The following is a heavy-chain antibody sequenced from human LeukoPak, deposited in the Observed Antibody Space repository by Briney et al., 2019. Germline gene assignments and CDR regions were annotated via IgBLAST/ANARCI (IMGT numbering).Heavy chain of an antibody. CDR1: GFNFSGSA. Sequence: PGGSLRLSCAASGFNFSGSAMHWVRQAPGKGLEWVSAISGSGGSTYYADSVKGRFTISRDNSKNTLYLQMNSLRAEDTAVYYCAKESYSSFFFDYWGQGTLVTVSS. CDR2: ISGSGGST. CDR3: AKESYSSFFFDY. D-gene: IGHD6-13*01. V-gene: IGHV3-23*01. J-gene: IGHJ4*02.